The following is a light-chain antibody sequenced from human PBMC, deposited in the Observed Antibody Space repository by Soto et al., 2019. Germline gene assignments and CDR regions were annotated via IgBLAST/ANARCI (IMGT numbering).Light chain of an antibody. CDR1: SSDVGGYNY. V-gene: IGLV2-8*01. J-gene: IGLJ2*01. CDR3: SSYADSIVL. Sequence: SALTQPPSASGSPGQSVTISCTGTSSDVGGYNYVSWYQQHPGKAPKLMISEVSKRPSGVPDRFSGSKSGNTASLTVSGLQAEDEADYYCSSYADSIVLFGGGTKVTVL. CDR2: EVS.